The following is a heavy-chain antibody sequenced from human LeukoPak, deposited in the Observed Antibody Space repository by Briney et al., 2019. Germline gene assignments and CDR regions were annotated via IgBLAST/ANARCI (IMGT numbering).Heavy chain of an antibody. Sequence: ASVKVSCKASGYTFTGYYMHWVRQAPGQGLEWMGWINPNSGGTNYAQKFQGRVTMTRDTSISTAYMELSRLRSDDTAVYYCASAAAGDDYYFDYWGQGTLVTVSS. CDR2: INPNSGGT. V-gene: IGHV1-2*02. J-gene: IGHJ4*02. CDR3: ASAAAGDDYYFDY. CDR1: GYTFTGYY. D-gene: IGHD6-13*01.